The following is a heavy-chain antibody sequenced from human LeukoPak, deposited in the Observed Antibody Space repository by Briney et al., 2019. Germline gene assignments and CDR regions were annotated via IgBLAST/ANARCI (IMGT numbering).Heavy chain of an antibody. J-gene: IGHJ3*01. CDR1: GFTFRLYG. V-gene: IGHV3-30*03. Sequence: GRSLRLSCAASGFTFRLYGMRWVRQAPGKGLEWVALMLYDGSGIYYADSVKGRFSISRDNSNSMFYLQMSSLRAEDSAVYYCARDLASGNHPDGFDVWAQGTLVTVSS. CDR2: MLYDGSGI. D-gene: IGHD1-14*01. CDR3: ARDLASGNHPDGFDV.